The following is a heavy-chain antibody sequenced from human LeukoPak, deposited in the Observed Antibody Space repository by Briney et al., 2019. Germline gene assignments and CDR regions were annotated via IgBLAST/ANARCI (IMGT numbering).Heavy chain of an antibody. D-gene: IGHD3-10*01. V-gene: IGHV4-4*07. Sequence: SETLSLTCTVSGGSISSYYWGWIRQPAGKGLEWIGRIYTSGSTNYNPSLKSRVTISVDTSKNQFSLKLSSVTAADTAVYYCASFRHYGSGSYYFDYWGQGTLVTVSS. CDR3: ASFRHYGSGSYYFDY. CDR1: GGSISSYY. CDR2: IYTSGST. J-gene: IGHJ4*02.